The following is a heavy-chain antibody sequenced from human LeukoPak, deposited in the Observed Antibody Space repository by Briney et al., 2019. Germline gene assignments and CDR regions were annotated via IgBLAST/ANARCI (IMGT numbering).Heavy chain of an antibody. CDR1: GYTFTGYY. CDR3: ARANCSSTSCAPDY. J-gene: IGHJ4*02. V-gene: IGHV1-2*02. Sequence: ASVKVSCKASGYTFTGYYMHWVRQAPGQGLEWMGWINPNSGGTNYAQKFQGRVTMTRDTSISTAYMELSRLRSDDTAVYYCARANCSSTSCAPDYWGQGILVTVSS. D-gene: IGHD2-2*01. CDR2: INPNSGGT.